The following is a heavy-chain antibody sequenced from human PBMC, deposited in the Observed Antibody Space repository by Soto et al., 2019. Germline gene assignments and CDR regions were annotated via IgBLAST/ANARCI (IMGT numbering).Heavy chain of an antibody. CDR1: GGSISGFY. CDR2: IYYSGSA. D-gene: IGHD2-21*02. CDR3: ARWTYCGGDCYWLDF. V-gene: IGHV4-59*01. J-gene: IGHJ4*02. Sequence: SETLSLTCTISGGSISGFYWGWIRQPPGKGLEWIGNIYYSGSANYDPSLRSRVTISLNTSKNQFSLNLNSVTAADTAIYYCARWTYCGGDCYWLDFWGQGTLVTVS.